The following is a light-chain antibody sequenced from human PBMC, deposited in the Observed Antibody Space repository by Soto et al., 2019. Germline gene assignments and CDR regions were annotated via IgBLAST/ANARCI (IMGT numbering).Light chain of an antibody. CDR1: QDISNY. CDR3: QQYDNPMYS. Sequence: DIQMTQSPSSLSASVGDRVTITCQASQDISNYLNWYQQKPGKAPKLLIYDASNLETGVPSKFSGSGSRTDFTFTISSLQPEDIATYYCQQYDNPMYSFGQGPKLEIK. J-gene: IGKJ2*01. CDR2: DAS. V-gene: IGKV1-33*01.